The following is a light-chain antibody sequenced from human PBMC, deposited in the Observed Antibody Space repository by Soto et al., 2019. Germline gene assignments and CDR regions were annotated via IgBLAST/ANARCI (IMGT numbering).Light chain of an antibody. CDR1: SSNIGAGYD. CDR2: GNS. V-gene: IGLV1-40*01. CDR3: AAWDDNLNGLV. J-gene: IGLJ7*01. Sequence: QSVLTQPPSVSGAPGQRVTISCTGSSSNIGAGYDVHWYQQLPGTAPKLLIYGNSNRPSGVPDRFSGSKSGTSASLAISGLQSDDEADYYCAAWDDNLNGLVFGGGTQLTVL.